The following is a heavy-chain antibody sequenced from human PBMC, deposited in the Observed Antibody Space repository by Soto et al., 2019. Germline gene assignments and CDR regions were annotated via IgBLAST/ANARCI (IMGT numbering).Heavy chain of an antibody. J-gene: IGHJ4*02. V-gene: IGHV1-69*13. CDR1: GDNFNTYT. D-gene: IGHD6-19*01. Sequence: ASVKVSCKPSGDNFNTYTITWVRQAPGQGLEWMGGIIPIYGAASYAQKFQDRVSITADGSTNTVYMELSSLTSEDTALYYCAARVSVAGPAIDYWGQGTRVTAPQ. CDR3: AARVSVAGPAIDY. CDR2: IIPIYGAA.